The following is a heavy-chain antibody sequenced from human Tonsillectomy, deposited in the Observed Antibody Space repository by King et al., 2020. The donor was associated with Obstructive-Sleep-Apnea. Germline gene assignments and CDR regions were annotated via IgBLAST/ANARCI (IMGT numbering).Heavy chain of an antibody. CDR1: GITLSNYA. Sequence: VQLVESGGGLVHPGGSLRLSCAASGITLSNYAMSWVRQAPGKGLEWVSGISGSGGSTYYADSVKGRFTISRDTSRNTLYLQMNSLRADDTAVYHCTREACSGGSCYSDYWGQGTLVTVSS. CDR3: TREACSGGSCYSDY. D-gene: IGHD2-15*01. V-gene: IGHV3-23*04. J-gene: IGHJ4*02. CDR2: ISGSGGST.